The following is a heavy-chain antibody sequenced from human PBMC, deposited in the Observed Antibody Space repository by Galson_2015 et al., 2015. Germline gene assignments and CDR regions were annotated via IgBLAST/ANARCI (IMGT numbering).Heavy chain of an antibody. V-gene: IGHV4-39*01. CDR1: GGSISSSSYY. D-gene: IGHD5-18*01. CDR2: IYYSGST. J-gene: IGHJ4*02. CDR3: AGLPPGYSYGNYFDY. Sequence: SETLSLTCTVSGGSISSSSYYWGWIRQPPGKGLEWIGSIYYSGSTYYNPSLKSRVTISVDTSKNQFSLKLSSVTAADTAVYYCAGLPPGYSYGNYFDYWGQGTLVTVSS.